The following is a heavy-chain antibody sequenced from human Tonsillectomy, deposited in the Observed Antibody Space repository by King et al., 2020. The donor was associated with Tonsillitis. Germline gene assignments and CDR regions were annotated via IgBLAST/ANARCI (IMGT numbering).Heavy chain of an antibody. V-gene: IGHV1-69*01. Sequence: VQLVESGAEVKKPGSSVKVSCKASGGTFTRYAISWVRQAPGQGLEWMGGVIPMFGTANYAQKFQGRVTITADESTTTAYMELNSLRSEDTAVYYCARLSYDSCGYSPAWYFDFWGRGTLVTVSS. J-gene: IGHJ2*01. CDR3: ARLSYDSCGYSPAWYFDF. CDR2: VIPMFGTA. D-gene: IGHD3-22*01. CDR1: GGTFTRYA.